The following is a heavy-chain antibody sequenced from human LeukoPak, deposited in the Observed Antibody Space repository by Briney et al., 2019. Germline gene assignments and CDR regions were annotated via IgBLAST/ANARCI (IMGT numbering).Heavy chain of an antibody. CDR3: ARDLQRIAAYYFDY. J-gene: IGHJ4*02. Sequence: GGSLRLSCAASGFTFSSYAIHWVRQATGKGLEWVVVISSDGKDKHHADSVKGRFTISRDNSKNTMYLQTNSLRAEDTAVYYCARDLQRIAAYYFDYWGRGTLVTVSS. CDR2: ISSDGKDK. CDR1: GFTFSSYA. D-gene: IGHD6-25*01. V-gene: IGHV3-30*03.